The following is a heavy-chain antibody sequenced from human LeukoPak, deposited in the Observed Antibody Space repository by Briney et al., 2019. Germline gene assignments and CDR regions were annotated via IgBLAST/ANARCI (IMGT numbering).Heavy chain of an antibody. D-gene: IGHD2-2*01. V-gene: IGHV3-9*01. CDR1: GFTFDDYA. CDR3: AKGISVTRGNVVVPATFDY. J-gene: IGHJ4*02. CDR2: ISWNSGSI. Sequence: PGGSLRLSCAASGFTFDDYAMHWVRQAPGKGLEWVSGISWNSGSIGYADSVKGRFTISRDNAKNSLYLQMNSLRAEDTALYYCAKGISVTRGNVVVPATFDYWGQGTLVTVSS.